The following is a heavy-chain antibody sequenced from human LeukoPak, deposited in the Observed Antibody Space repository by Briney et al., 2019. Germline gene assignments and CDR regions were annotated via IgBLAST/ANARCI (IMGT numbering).Heavy chain of an antibody. CDR3: ARVRFLELLWDNAFDI. Sequence: GRSLRLSCAASGFTFSSYGMHWVRQAPGKGLEWVAVISYDGSNKYYADSVKGRFTISRDNSKNTLYLQMNSLRAEDTSVYYCARVRFLELLWDNAFDIWGQGTMVTVSS. CDR1: GFTFSSYG. CDR2: ISYDGSNK. V-gene: IGHV3-30*03. D-gene: IGHD3-3*01. J-gene: IGHJ3*02.